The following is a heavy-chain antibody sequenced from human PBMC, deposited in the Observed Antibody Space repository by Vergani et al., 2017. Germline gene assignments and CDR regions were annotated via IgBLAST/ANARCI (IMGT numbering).Heavy chain of an antibody. CDR2: IYYSGST. Sequence: QLQLQESGPGLVKPSETLSLTCTVSGGSLSSSSYYWGWIRQPPGKGLEWIGSIYYSGSTYYNPSLKSRVTISVDTSKNQFSLKLSSVTAADTAVYYCARPLGFGVVIKWGQGTLVTVSS. V-gene: IGHV4-39*01. CDR1: GGSLSSSSYY. D-gene: IGHD3-3*01. CDR3: ARPLGFGVVIK. J-gene: IGHJ4*02.